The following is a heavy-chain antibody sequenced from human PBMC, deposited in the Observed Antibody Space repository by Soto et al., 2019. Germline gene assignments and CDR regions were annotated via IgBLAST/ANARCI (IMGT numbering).Heavy chain of an antibody. V-gene: IGHV3-33*01. D-gene: IGHD6-19*01. J-gene: IGHJ4*02. CDR2: IWYDGSNK. CDR1: GFTFSSYG. Sequence: QVQLVESGGGVVQPGRSLRLSCAASGFTFSSYGMHWVRQAPGKGLEWVAVIWYDGSNKYYADSVKGRFTISRDNSKNTLYLQMNSRRAEDTAVYYCAREGSVAATDSPHFDYWGQGTLVTVSS. CDR3: AREGSVAATDSPHFDY.